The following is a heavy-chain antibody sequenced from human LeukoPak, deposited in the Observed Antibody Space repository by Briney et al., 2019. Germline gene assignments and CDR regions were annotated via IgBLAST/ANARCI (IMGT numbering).Heavy chain of an antibody. CDR2: IYYSGST. CDR3: ARALPDAFDI. J-gene: IGHJ3*02. Sequence: SETLSLTCSVSGDSISNYYWSWIRQPPGKGLDWIGYIYYSGSTYYNPSLKSRVTISVDTSKNQFSLKLSSVTAADTAVYYCARALPDAFDIWGQGTMVTVSS. CDR1: GDSISNYY. V-gene: IGHV4-59*12.